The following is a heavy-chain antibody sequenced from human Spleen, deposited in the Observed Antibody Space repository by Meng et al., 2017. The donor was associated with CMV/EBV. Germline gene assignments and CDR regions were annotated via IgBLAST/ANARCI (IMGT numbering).Heavy chain of an antibody. CDR1: GYTFTSYY. V-gene: IGHV1-46*01. D-gene: IGHD3-3*01. Sequence: ASVKVSCKASGYTFTSYYMHWVRQAPGQGLEWMGIINPSGGSTSYAQKFQGRVTMTRDTSTSTVYMELSSLRSEDTAVYYCARDGAPRITIFGVDQAKPPHYYYYYYGMDVWGQGTTVTVSS. CDR2: INPSGGST. CDR3: ARDGAPRITIFGVDQAKPPHYYYYYYGMDV. J-gene: IGHJ6*02.